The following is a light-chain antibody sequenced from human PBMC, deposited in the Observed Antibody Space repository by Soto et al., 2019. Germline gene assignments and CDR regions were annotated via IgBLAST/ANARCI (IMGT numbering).Light chain of an antibody. Sequence: DIQMTQSASTLSASLGDRVTITCGASQSISVWLAWYQQKEGKAPNLLIYKASRLESGVPSRFSGSGYETEFNLTISGLQPGDSATYYCQQYNSYSPTFGQGTKVDIK. CDR1: QSISVW. J-gene: IGKJ1*01. CDR2: KAS. V-gene: IGKV1-5*03. CDR3: QQYNSYSPT.